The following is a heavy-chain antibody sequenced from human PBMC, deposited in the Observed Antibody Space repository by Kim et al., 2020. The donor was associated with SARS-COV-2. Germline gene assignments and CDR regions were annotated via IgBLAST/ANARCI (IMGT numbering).Heavy chain of an antibody. V-gene: IGHV3-23*01. D-gene: IGHD6-19*01. J-gene: IGHJ4*02. Sequence: VKGRFTISRDNSKNTLYLQMNSLRAEDTAVYYCAKYGGYSSGWSVACIDYWGQGTLVTVSS. CDR3: AKYGGYSSGWSVACIDY.